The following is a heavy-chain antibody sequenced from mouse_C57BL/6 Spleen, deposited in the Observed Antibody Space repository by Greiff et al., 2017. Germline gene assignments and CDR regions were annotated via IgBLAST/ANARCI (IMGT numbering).Heavy chain of an antibody. D-gene: IGHD1-1*01. CDR3: ARRGGHYGSSPYYFDY. CDR1: GYTFTSYW. Sequence: QVQLQQPGAELVKPGASVKLSCKASGYTFTSYWMQWVKQRPGQGLEWIGEIDPSDSYTNYNQKFKGKATLTVDTSSSPAYMQLSSLTPEDSAVYYCARRGGHYGSSPYYFDYWGQGTTLTVSS. V-gene: IGHV1-50*01. CDR2: IDPSDSYT. J-gene: IGHJ2*01.